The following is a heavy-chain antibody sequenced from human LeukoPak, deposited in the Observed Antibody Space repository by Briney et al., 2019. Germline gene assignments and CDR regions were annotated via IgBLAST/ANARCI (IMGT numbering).Heavy chain of an antibody. J-gene: IGHJ4*02. CDR1: GFTFGDYA. Sequence: GGSLGLSCTASGFTFGDYAMSWVRQAPGKGLEWVGFIRSKAYGGTTEYAASVKGRFTISRDDSKSIAYLQMNSLKTEDTAVYYCTRDLYDFWSGYLLDYWGQGTLVTVSS. CDR3: TRDLYDFWSGYLLDY. CDR2: IRSKAYGGTT. V-gene: IGHV3-49*04. D-gene: IGHD3-3*01.